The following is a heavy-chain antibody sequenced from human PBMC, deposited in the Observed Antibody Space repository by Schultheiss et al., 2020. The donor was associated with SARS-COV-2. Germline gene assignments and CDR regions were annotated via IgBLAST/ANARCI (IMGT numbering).Heavy chain of an antibody. Sequence: SVKVSCKASGGTFSSYAISWVRQAPGQGLEWMGRIIPIFGIANYAQKFQGRVTITADESTSTAYMELSSLRSEDTAVYYCARVAKGRGGSCYVDYWGQGTLVTVSS. CDR1: GGTFSSYA. CDR2: IIPIFGIA. J-gene: IGHJ4*02. V-gene: IGHV1-69*13. D-gene: IGHD2-15*01. CDR3: ARVAKGRGGSCYVDY.